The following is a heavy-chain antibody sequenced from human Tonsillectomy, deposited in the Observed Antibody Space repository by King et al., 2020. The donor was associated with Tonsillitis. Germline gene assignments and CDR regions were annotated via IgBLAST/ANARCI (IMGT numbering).Heavy chain of an antibody. V-gene: IGHV4-31*03. CDR2: IHNTGTT. CDR3: AGGWYGESPGDY. J-gene: IGHJ4*02. D-gene: IGHD3-10*01. CDR1: GASISSGGHF. Sequence: QLQESGPGLVKPSQTLSLTCSVSGASISSGGHFWSWIRHHPGKGLEYIGYIHNTGTTYYNPSLKSRISMSVDLSKNQFSLNVTSVTAADTAVYYCAGGWYGESPGDYWGQGTLVTVSS.